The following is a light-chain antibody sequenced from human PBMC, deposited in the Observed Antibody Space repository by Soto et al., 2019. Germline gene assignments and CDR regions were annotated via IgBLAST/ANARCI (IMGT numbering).Light chain of an antibody. CDR1: SSNIGAGYD. CDR3: QSYDSSLSGSNWV. Sequence: QSVLTQPPSVSGAPGKRVTISCTGSSSNIGAGYDVHWYQQLPGTAPKLLIYANTNRPSGVPDRFSGSKSGTSASLAITGLQAEDEADYYCQSYDSSLSGSNWVFGGGTKLTVL. J-gene: IGLJ3*02. CDR2: ANT. V-gene: IGLV1-40*01.